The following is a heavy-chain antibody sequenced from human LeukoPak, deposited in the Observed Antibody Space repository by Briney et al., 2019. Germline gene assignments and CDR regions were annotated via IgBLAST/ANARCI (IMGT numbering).Heavy chain of an antibody. V-gene: IGHV3-11*04. CDR3: AKDLRPRIAARHRYYYYGMDV. J-gene: IGHJ6*02. CDR2: ISSSGSTI. D-gene: IGHD6-6*01. CDR1: GFTFSDYY. Sequence: GGSLRLSCAASGFTFSDYYMSWIRQAPGKGLEWVSYISSSGSTIYYADSVKGRFTISRDNAKNSLYLQMNSPRAEDTAVYYCAKDLRPRIAARHRYYYYGMDVWGQGTTVTVSS.